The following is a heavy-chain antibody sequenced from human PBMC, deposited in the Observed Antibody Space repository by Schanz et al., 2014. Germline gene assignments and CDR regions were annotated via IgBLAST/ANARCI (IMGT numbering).Heavy chain of an antibody. J-gene: IGHJ4*02. V-gene: IGHV3-33*01. CDR2: IWYVGNNK. CDR3: ARDSESHYVVDY. CDR1: GFAFNNYG. Sequence: QVQLAESGGGVVQPGRSLRLSCAASGFAFNNYGMHWVRQAPGKGLEWVAIIWYVGNNKKDADSVKGRFTISRDNFKNTLFRQMNSLRADDTAVYYCARDSESHYVVDYWGQGTLVTVSS. D-gene: IGHD1-26*01.